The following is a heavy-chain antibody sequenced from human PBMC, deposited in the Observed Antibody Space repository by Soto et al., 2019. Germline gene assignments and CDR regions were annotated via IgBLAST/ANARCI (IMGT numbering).Heavy chain of an antibody. CDR2: MNPNSGNT. V-gene: IGHV1-8*01. CDR1: GYTFTSYD. Sequence: QVQLVQSGAEVKKPGASVKVSCKASGYTFTSYDINWVRQATGQGLEWMGWMNPNSGNTAYAQKFQGRVTMTRNTSISTAYMELSSLRSEDTAVYYCARERGALCSGGSGYWCGPWGQGTLVTVSS. D-gene: IGHD2-15*01. CDR3: ARERGALCSGGSGYWCGP. J-gene: IGHJ5*02.